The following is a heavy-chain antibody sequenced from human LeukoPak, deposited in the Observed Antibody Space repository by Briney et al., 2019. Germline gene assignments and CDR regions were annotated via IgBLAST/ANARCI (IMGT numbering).Heavy chain of an antibody. CDR2: MHPNSGNT. V-gene: IGHV1-8*02. Sequence: GASVKVSCKASGYTFTSYGISWVRQATGQGLEWMGWMHPNSGNTGYAQNFQGRVTMTRNTSISIAYMELSSLRSEDTAVYYCARGGPVAATHKYFQHWGQGTLVTVSS. D-gene: IGHD6-19*01. CDR1: GYTFTSYG. J-gene: IGHJ1*01. CDR3: ARGGPVAATHKYFQH.